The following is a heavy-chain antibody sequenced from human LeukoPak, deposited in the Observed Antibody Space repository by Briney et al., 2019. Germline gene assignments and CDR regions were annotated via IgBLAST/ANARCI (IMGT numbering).Heavy chain of an antibody. J-gene: IGHJ4*02. CDR1: GYTFTGYY. CDR2: INPNSGGT. V-gene: IGHV1-2*06. Sequence: ASVKVSCKASGYTFTGYYMHWGRQAPGRGLEWMGRINPNSGGTNYAQTFQGRVTMTRDTSISTAYMELSRLRSDDTAVYYCASSHHLELDYWGQGTLVTVSS. D-gene: IGHD3-3*02. CDR3: ASSHHLELDY.